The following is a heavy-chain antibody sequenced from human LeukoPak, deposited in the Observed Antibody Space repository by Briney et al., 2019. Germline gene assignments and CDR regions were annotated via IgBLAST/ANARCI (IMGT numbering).Heavy chain of an antibody. Sequence: GGSLRLSCAASGFTVSSNYMSWVRQAPGKGPEWVSVIYSGGSTYYADSVKGRFTISRDNSKNTLYLQMNSLRAEDTAVYYCARGVAYYDILAWFDPWGQGALVTVSS. D-gene: IGHD3-9*01. J-gene: IGHJ5*02. CDR3: ARGVAYYDILAWFDP. CDR2: IYSGGST. CDR1: GFTVSSNY. V-gene: IGHV3-66*01.